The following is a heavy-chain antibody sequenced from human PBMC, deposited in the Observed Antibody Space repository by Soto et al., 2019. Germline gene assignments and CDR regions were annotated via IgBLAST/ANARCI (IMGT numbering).Heavy chain of an antibody. D-gene: IGHD2-2*01. CDR1: GFSLSTSGVG. V-gene: IGHV2-5*02. Sequence: QITLKESGPTLVKPTQTLTLTCTFSGFSLSTSGVGVGWIRQPPGKALEWLALIYWDDDKRYSPSLKSRLTITKDTSKNQVVLTMTNIDPVDTATYYCAHRRYQVRAFDIWGQGTMVTVSS. CDR2: IYWDDDK. J-gene: IGHJ3*02. CDR3: AHRRYQVRAFDI.